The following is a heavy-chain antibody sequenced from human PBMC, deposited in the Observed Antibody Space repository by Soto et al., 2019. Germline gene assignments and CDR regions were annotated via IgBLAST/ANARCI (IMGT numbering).Heavy chain of an antibody. CDR1: GSSINSDPYF. CDR3: ARQWGKMRSLEGLAIDP. Sequence: QVQLQESGPGLVKPSETLSLRCSVSGSSINSDPYFWAWIRQSPGRGLEWIGSIDYRGKTYYNPYVKSRLTISVDPPKSPFSLNISAVPAADTAVYFCARQWGKMRSLEGLAIDPWGQGTLVTVSS. J-gene: IGHJ5*02. D-gene: IGHD3-3*01. CDR2: IDYRGKT. V-gene: IGHV4-39*01.